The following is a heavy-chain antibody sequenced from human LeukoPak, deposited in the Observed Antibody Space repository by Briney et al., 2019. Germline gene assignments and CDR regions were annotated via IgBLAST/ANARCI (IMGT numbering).Heavy chain of an antibody. V-gene: IGHV4-59*01. Sequence: SETLSLTCTVSGGSISSFFWSWIRQPPGKGLEWIGYIYYSGSTNYNPSLKSRVTISVDTSKNQFSLKLSSVTAADTAVYYCARGLTSSSSDYWGQGTLVTVSS. CDR2: IYYSGST. CDR1: GGSISSFF. J-gene: IGHJ4*02. CDR3: ARGLTSSSSDY. D-gene: IGHD6-13*01.